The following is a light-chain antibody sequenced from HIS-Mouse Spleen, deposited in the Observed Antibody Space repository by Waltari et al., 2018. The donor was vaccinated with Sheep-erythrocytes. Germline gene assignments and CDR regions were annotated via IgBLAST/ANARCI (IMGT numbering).Light chain of an antibody. Sequence: DVVMTQSPLSLPVTLGQQASISCRSSQSRVHSDGNTYLTWFQQRPGQSPRRLIYKVSNRDSGVPDRFSGSGSGTDFTLKISRVEAEDVGVYYCMQGTHWPYTFGQGTKLEIK. CDR2: KVS. V-gene: IGKV2-30*02. CDR1: QSRVHSDGNTY. J-gene: IGKJ2*01. CDR3: MQGTHWPYT.